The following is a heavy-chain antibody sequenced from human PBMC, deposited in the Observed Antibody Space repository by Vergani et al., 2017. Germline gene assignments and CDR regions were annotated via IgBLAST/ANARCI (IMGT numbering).Heavy chain of an antibody. Sequence: QITFKESGPTLVTPTQTLTLTCTFSGFSLNTRGVSVAWIRQPPGKALDWRALMYWNDDQHYSPSLNNRVTITKDTSKNQVVLTMTNMDYVDTGTYYCVYRKTECGTTGCFYPFYYYYYMDVWGKGTTVTVSS. D-gene: IGHD1-7*01. CDR3: VYRKTECGTTGCFYPFYYYYYMDV. CDR2: MYWNDDQ. V-gene: IGHV2-5*04. J-gene: IGHJ6*03. CDR1: GFSLNTRGVS.